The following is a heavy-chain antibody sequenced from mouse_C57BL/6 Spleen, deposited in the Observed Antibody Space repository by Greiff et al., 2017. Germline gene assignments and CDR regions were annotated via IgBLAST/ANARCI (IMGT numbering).Heavy chain of an antibody. CDR3: AMEYLAGFYAMDY. CDR2: ISSGSSTI. V-gene: IGHV5-17*01. Sequence: EVQRVESGGGLVKPGGSLKLSCAASGFTFSDYGMHWVRQAPEKGLEWVAYISSGSSTIYYADTVKGRFTISRYNAKNTLFLQMTSLRSEDTAMYYCAMEYLAGFYAMDYWGQGTSVTVSS. D-gene: IGHD5-2*01. J-gene: IGHJ4*01. CDR1: GFTFSDYG.